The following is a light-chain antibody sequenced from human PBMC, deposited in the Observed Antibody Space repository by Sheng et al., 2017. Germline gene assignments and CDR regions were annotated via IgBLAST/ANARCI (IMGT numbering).Light chain of an antibody. CDR3: QQYKSYPYI. J-gene: IGKJ2*01. Sequence: DIQMTQSPSTLSASVGDRVTITCRASQSIRSWLAWYQQKPGKAPNLLIYKASSLASGVPSRFSGSGSGTEFTLTISSLQPDDFATYYCQQYKSYPYIFGQGTKVEIK. V-gene: IGKV1-5*03. CDR1: QSIRSW. CDR2: KAS.